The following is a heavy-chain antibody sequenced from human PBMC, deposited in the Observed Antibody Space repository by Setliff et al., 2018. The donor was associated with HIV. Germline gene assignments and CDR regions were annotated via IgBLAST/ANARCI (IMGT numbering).Heavy chain of an antibody. CDR3: ATGGIPAFFDY. V-gene: IGHV1-69-2*01. CDR2: IDPGDGET. J-gene: IGHJ4*02. D-gene: IGHD2-15*01. Sequence: GASVKVSCKASGDTFTDYYIHWMQQAPGKGLEWMGRIDPGDGETRYAEKFQGRVTITADTSTDTTYMELSSLRSEDTAVYYCATGGIPAFFDYWGQGTLVTVSS. CDR1: GDTFTDYY.